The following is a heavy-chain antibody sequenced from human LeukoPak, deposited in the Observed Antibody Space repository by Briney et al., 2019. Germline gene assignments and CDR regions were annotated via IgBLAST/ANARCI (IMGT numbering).Heavy chain of an antibody. Sequence: PGGSLRLSCAASGFTFSSYAMSWVRQAQGKGREWGSAISGSGGSTYYADSVKGRFTISRDNSKNTLYLQMNSLRAEDTAVYYCAGSSGWLVGGYYFDYWGQGTLVTVSS. J-gene: IGHJ4*02. CDR3: AGSSGWLVGGYYFDY. V-gene: IGHV3-23*01. CDR1: GFTFSSYA. CDR2: ISGSGGST. D-gene: IGHD6-19*01.